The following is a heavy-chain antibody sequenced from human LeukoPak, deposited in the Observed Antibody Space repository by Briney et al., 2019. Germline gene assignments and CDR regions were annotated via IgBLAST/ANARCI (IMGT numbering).Heavy chain of an antibody. CDR3: ARLGYDFWSGFRNYYYGMDV. D-gene: IGHD3-3*01. CDR2: IYYSGST. V-gene: IGHV4-59*08. CDR1: GGSISGYY. Sequence: SETLSLTCTVSGGSISGYYWSWIRQPPGKGLEWIGYIYYSGSTNYNPSLKSRVTISVDTSKNQFSLKLSSVTAADTAVYYCARLGYDFWSGFRNYYYGMDVWGQGTTVTVSS. J-gene: IGHJ6*02.